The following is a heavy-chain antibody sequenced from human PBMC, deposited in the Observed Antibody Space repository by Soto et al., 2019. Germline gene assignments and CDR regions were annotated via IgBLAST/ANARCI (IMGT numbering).Heavy chain of an antibody. CDR1: GFSLTPSGVG. CDR2: IYWDDDK. CDR3: AHRVLRSVFGLVTTTAIYFDF. J-gene: IGHJ4*02. V-gene: IGHV2-5*02. D-gene: IGHD3-3*01. Sequence: QITLNESGPTVVSPTETLTLTCRFSGFSLTPSGVGVGWIRQSPGKAPEWLALIYWDDDKRYSASLKSRLTRTKDTSKNQVVLTVSDLDPTDTATYYCAHRVLRSVFGLVTTTAIYFDFWGQGTPVAVSS.